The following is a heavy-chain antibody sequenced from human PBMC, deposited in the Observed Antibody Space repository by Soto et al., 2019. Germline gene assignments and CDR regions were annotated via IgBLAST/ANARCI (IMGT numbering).Heavy chain of an antibody. D-gene: IGHD1-1*01. Sequence: EVQLLESGGGWVQPGGPLRLSCAASGFTFSSYWMSWVRQAPGKGLEWVANIKQDGSEKYYVDSVKGRFTISRDNANNSLYLQMNSLRAEDTAEYYCARMIRYNWNENFDYWGQGTLVTVSS. V-gene: IGHV3-7*01. CDR3: ARMIRYNWNENFDY. CDR2: IKQDGSEK. J-gene: IGHJ4*02. CDR1: GFTFSSYW.